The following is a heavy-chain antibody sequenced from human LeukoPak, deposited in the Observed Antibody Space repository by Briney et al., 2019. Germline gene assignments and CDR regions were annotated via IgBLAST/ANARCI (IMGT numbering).Heavy chain of an antibody. D-gene: IGHD3-22*01. Sequence: PGGSLRLSCAASGFTLSSYAMSWVRQAPGKGLEWVSAISGSGGSTYYADSVKGRFTISRDNSKNTLYLQMNSLRAEDTAVYYCAKGLPYYYDSSGYYPFDYWGQGTLVTVSS. CDR1: GFTLSSYA. CDR2: ISGSGGST. J-gene: IGHJ4*02. CDR3: AKGLPYYYDSSGYYPFDY. V-gene: IGHV3-23*01.